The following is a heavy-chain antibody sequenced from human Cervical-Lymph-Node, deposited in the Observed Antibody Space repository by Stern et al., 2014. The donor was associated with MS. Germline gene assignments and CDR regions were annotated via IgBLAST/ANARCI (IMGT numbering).Heavy chain of an antibody. D-gene: IGHD1-26*01. V-gene: IGHV3-74*02. CDR1: GFTFSSAW. CDR3: TSGNYGMDV. CDR2: INFDGRST. J-gene: IGHJ6*02. Sequence: EVQLVVSGGGLVQPGGPLRLSCAASGFTFSSAWMYWGRQAPGKGLGCVSRINFDGRSTYYGDAGKGLFNTTSNNAMSTLYLQLNSLRAEDSAVYYCTSGNYGMDVWGQGTTVTVSS.